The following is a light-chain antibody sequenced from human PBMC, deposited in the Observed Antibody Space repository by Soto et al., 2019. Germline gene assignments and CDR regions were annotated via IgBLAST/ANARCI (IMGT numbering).Light chain of an antibody. Sequence: EIVLTQSPGTLSLSPGERATLSCRASQSVSSSYLALYQQKPGQAPRLLIYGASSRATGIPDRFSGSGSGTDFTLTISRLEPEDFEVYYCQQYGSSPWTFGQGTKVDIK. V-gene: IGKV3-20*01. CDR3: QQYGSSPWT. CDR2: GAS. J-gene: IGKJ1*01. CDR1: QSVSSSY.